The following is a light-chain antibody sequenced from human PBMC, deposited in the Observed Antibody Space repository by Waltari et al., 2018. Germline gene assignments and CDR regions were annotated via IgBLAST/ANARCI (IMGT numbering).Light chain of an antibody. J-gene: IGKJ5*01. CDR2: GAS. V-gene: IGKV3-20*01. Sequence: EILLTQSPGTLSLSPGETATPSCRASQNVDNNYVAWYQQKPGQPPKLLIYGASGRGSGIPDRFSGSGSGTDFTLTISRLEPEDFVVYHCQQYGTLPVTFGQGTRLEIK. CDR1: QNVDNNY. CDR3: QQYGTLPVT.